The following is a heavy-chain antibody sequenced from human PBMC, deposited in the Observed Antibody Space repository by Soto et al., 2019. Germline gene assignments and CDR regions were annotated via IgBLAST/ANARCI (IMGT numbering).Heavy chain of an antibody. J-gene: IGHJ4*02. CDR3: ASLYGGTDRVDY. CDR1: GGSISSGGYS. CDR2: FYHSGSA. D-gene: IGHD4-17*01. Sequence: QLQLQESGSGLVKPSQTLSLTCAVSGGSISSGGYSWSWIRQPPGKGLEWIGYFYHSGSAYYNPPLKSRVTISVDRSKNQFSLKLSSVTAADTAVYYCASLYGGTDRVDYWGQGTLVTVSS. V-gene: IGHV4-30-2*01.